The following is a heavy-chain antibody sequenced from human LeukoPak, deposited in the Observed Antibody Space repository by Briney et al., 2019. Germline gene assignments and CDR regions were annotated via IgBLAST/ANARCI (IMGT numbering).Heavy chain of an antibody. CDR3: ARAATSGSGSYYCDN. J-gene: IGHJ4*02. V-gene: IGHV4-30-4*07. CDR2: IDYSGST. D-gene: IGHD3-10*01. CDR1: ADSISSGGYS. Sequence: SQTLSLTCAVSADSISSGGYSWSWIRQPPGKGLEWIGYIDYSGSTYYNPSLKSRVTISEDMSKNRFSLKLSSVTAADTAMYYCARAATSGSGSYYCDNWGQGTLVTVSS.